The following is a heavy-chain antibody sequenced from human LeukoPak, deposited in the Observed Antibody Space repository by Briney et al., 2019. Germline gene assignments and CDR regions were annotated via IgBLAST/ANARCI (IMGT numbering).Heavy chain of an antibody. V-gene: IGHV4-4*07. Sequence: SETLSLTCTVSGGSISSYYWSWIRKPAGKGLEWIGRIYTSGGTNYNPSLKSRVTMSVDTSKNQFSLKLSSVTAADTAVYYCARAGAMWLRNYYYYYYMDVWGKGTTVTVSS. CDR2: IYTSGGT. D-gene: IGHD5-12*01. CDR1: GGSISSYY. CDR3: ARAGAMWLRNYYYYYYMDV. J-gene: IGHJ6*03.